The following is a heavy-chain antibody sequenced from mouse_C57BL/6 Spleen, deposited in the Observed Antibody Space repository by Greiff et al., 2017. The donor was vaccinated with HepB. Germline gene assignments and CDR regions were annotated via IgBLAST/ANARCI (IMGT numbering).Heavy chain of an antibody. D-gene: IGHD2-14*01. V-gene: IGHV1-64*01. Sequence: QVQLQQPGAELVKPGASVKLSCKASGYTFTSYWMHWVKQRPGQGLEWIGMIHPNSGSTNYNEKFKSKATLTVDKSSSTAYMQLSSLASEDSAVYNCARYGYDGCDGRAWGQGTTVTVAS. CDR1: GYTFTSYW. CDR3: ARYGYDGCDGRA. CDR2: IHPNSGST. J-gene: IGHJ4*01.